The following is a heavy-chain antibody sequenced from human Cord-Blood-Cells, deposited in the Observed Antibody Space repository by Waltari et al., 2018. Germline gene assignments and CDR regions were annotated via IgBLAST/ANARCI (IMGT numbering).Heavy chain of an antibody. D-gene: IGHD3-9*01. CDR1: GGSISSSSYY. Sequence: QLQLQESGPGLVKPSETLSLTCTVSGGSISSSSYYWGWIRQPPGQGLEWIGSIYYSGSTSYNPSLKSRVTISVDTSKNQFSLNLGSGTAADTAVYYSARHPGGYDILTGYYINWFDPWGQGTLVTVAS. V-gene: IGHV4-39*07. CDR3: ARHPGGYDILTGYYINWFDP. J-gene: IGHJ5*02. CDR2: IYYSGST.